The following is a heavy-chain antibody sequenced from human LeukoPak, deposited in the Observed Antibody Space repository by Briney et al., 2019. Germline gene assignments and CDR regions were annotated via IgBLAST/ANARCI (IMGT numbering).Heavy chain of an antibody. V-gene: IGHV4-59*05. CDR3: ASVGPYYDFWSGYPYFDY. Sequence: SETLSLTCTVSGGSISSYYWSWIRQPPGKGLEWIGSIYYSGSTYYNPSLKSRVTISVDTSKNQFSLKLSSVTAADTAVYYCASVGPYYDFWSGYPYFDYWGQGTLVTVSS. CDR2: IYYSGST. CDR1: GGSISSYY. D-gene: IGHD3-3*01. J-gene: IGHJ4*02.